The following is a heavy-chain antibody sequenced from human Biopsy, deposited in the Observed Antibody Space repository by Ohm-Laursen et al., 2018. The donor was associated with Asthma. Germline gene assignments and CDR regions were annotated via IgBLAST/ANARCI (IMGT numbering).Heavy chain of an antibody. J-gene: IGHJ6*02. V-gene: IGHV4-30-4*01. D-gene: IGHD4-17*01. Sequence: SQTLSLTCRVSGGYTGSSDHHWAWIRQAPGKGLEWIGFVFWIGSTHYSRSLERRVSISIDTATNEFSMKLWSVTPADTAVYFCARVVSYGDIYFGIDVWGPGTTVSVS. CDR2: VFWIGST. CDR3: ARVVSYGDIYFGIDV. CDR1: GGYTGSSDHH.